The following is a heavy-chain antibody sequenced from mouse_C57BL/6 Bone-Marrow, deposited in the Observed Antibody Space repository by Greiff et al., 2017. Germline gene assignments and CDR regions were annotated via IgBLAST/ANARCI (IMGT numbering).Heavy chain of an antibody. CDR1: GYTFTDYY. D-gene: IGHD1-1*01. J-gene: IGHJ2*01. CDR3: ARDGSSGLFYFDY. CDR2: INPYNGGT. V-gene: IGHV1-19*01. Sequence: EVMLVESGPVLVKPGASVKMSCKASGYTFTDYYMNWVKQSHGKSLEWIGVINPYNGGTSYNQKFKGKATLTVDKSSSTAYMELNSLTSEDSAVYYCARDGSSGLFYFDYWGQGTTLTVSS.